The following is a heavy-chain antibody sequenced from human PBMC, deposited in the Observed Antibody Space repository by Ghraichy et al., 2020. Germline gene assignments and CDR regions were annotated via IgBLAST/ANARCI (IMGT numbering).Heavy chain of an antibody. Sequence: GESLNISCAASGFTLSNYEMNWVRQAPGKGLEWISYISTGGTIYYADSVKGRFTVSRSNAENSLFLQMNSLRAEDTAVYYCARELTGSGFDYWGQGTLVTVLS. CDR3: ARELTGSGFDY. J-gene: IGHJ4*02. CDR2: ISTGGTI. D-gene: IGHD3-9*01. CDR1: GFTLSNYE. V-gene: IGHV3-48*03.